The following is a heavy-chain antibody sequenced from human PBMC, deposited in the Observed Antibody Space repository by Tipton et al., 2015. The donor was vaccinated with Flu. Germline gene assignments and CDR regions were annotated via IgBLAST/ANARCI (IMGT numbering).Heavy chain of an antibody. CDR1: GGSITNYY. J-gene: IGHJ4*02. Sequence: GLVKPSEALSLSCTVSGGSITNYYRSWIRQPPGKGLEWIGYIYYNGNTNYNPSLKSRVTISVDTSENQFYLKLSSLTASDTAVFYCSRHIYAHLGPPYFDFWGQGTLVTVSS. CDR2: IYYNGNT. D-gene: IGHD1-14*01. V-gene: IGHV4-59*08. CDR3: SRHIYAHLGPPYFDF.